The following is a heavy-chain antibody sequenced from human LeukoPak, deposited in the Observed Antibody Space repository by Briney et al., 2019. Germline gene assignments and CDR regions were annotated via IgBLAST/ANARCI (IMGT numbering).Heavy chain of an antibody. CDR1: GFTFSSYA. CDR2: ISGSGGST. Sequence: GGSLRLSCAASGFTFSSYAMSWVRQAPGKGLEWVSAISGSGGSTYYADSVKGRFTISRDNSKNTLYLQMNSLRAEDTAVYYCAKDDLITMVRGGTFDYWGQETLVTVSS. CDR3: AKDDLITMVRGGTFDY. V-gene: IGHV3-23*01. D-gene: IGHD3-10*01. J-gene: IGHJ4*02.